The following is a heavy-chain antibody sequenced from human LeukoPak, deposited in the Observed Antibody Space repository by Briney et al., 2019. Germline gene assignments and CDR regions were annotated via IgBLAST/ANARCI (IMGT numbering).Heavy chain of an antibody. CDR3: ASLWKLLGS. CDR2: IKQDGSEK. CDR1: GFTFSSYW. D-gene: IGHD2-15*01. J-gene: IGHJ5*02. Sequence: GGSLRLSCAASGFTFSSYWMSWVRQAPGKGLEWVANIKQDGSEKYYMDSVKGRFTISRDNAKNSLYLQMNNLRAEDTAVYHCASLWKLLGSWGQGTLVTVSS. V-gene: IGHV3-7*01.